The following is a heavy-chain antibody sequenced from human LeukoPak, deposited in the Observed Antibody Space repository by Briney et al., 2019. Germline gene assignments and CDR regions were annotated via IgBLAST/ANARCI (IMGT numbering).Heavy chain of an antibody. CDR2: ISYDGSNK. CDR1: GFTFSSYG. V-gene: IGHV3-30*18. CDR3: AKDRIAAAGVYYFDY. J-gene: IGHJ4*02. D-gene: IGHD6-13*01. Sequence: GGSLRLSCAASGFTFSSYGMHWVRQAPGKGLEWVAVISYDGSNKYYADSVKGRFTISRDNSKNTLYLQMNSLRAEDTAVYYRAKDRIAAAGVYYFDYWGQGTLVTVSS.